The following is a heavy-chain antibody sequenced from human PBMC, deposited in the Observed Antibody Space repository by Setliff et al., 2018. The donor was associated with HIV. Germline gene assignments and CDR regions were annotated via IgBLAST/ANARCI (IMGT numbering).Heavy chain of an antibody. CDR3: ARGATLLPGYSDRWEYFYMDV. CDR1: GGSFSEYY. D-gene: IGHD5-12*01. CDR2: INHSGST. J-gene: IGHJ6*03. Sequence: LSLTRAVYGGSFSEYYWSWIRQSPGKGLEWIGEINHSGSTHYNPPLKSRATISVDTSKNQFSLRLNSVTAADTAVYYCARGATLLPGYSDRWEYFYMDVWGKGTTVTVSS. V-gene: IGHV4-34*01.